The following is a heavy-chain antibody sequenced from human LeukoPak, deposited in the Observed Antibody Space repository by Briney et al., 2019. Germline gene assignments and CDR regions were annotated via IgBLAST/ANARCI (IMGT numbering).Heavy chain of an antibody. CDR1: GYTFTDYG. D-gene: IGHD3-10*01. CDR2: ISGYNVNA. Sequence: ASVKVSCKASGYTFTDYGITWVRLAPGQGPEWMGWISGYNVNANYAQKFQDRVTMATDTSTTTAYMELRKLRSDDTATYYCARQSRYYYGSGTSFPDYWGQGTLLTVSS. J-gene: IGHJ4*02. V-gene: IGHV1-18*01. CDR3: ARQSRYYYGSGTSFPDY.